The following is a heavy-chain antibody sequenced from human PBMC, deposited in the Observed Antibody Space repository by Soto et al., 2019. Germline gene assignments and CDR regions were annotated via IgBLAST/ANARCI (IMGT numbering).Heavy chain of an antibody. V-gene: IGHV1-46*01. CDR3: ARNYYHSSGYYPTDY. D-gene: IGHD3-22*01. CDR1: GYTFTSYY. CDR2: INPSGGST. Sequence: ASVKVSCKASGYTFTSYYMHWVRQAPGQGLEWMGIINPSGGSTSYAQKFQGRVTMTRDTSTSTVYMELSSLRSEDTAVYYCARNYYHSSGYYPTDYWGQGTLVTVYS. J-gene: IGHJ4*02.